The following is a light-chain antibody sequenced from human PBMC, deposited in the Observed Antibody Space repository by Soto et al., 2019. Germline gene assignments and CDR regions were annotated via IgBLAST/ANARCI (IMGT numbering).Light chain of an antibody. V-gene: IGKV3-11*01. J-gene: IGKJ4*01. CDR2: DAS. Sequence: EIVLTQSPATLSLSPGERATLSCRASQSVSSYLAWYQQKPGQAPRLLIYDASNRATGIPARFSGSGSGTDFTLTISSLEPEDFAVYYCQQYYATPLTFGGGTNVEIK. CDR3: QQYYATPLT. CDR1: QSVSSY.